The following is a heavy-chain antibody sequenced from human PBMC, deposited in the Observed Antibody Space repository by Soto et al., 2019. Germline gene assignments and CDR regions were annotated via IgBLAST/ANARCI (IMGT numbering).Heavy chain of an antibody. J-gene: IGHJ4*02. CDR1: GGSISSGGYS. V-gene: IGHV4-30-2*01. CDR2: IYHSGST. D-gene: IGHD3-10*02. Sequence: PSETLSLTCAVSGGSISSGGYSWSWIRQPPGKGLEWIGYIYHSGSTYYNPSLKSRVTISVDRSKNQFSLKLSSVTAADTDVYYCARNNYYVDYWGQGTLVTVSS. CDR3: ARNNYYVDY.